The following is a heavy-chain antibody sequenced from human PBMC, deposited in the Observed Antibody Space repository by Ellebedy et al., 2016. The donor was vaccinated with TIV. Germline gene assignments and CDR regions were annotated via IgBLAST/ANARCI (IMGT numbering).Heavy chain of an antibody. CDR1: GFSFNSYW. D-gene: IGHD4-17*01. CDR3: ATDGSYGDYRSPAHAFVI. Sequence: GESLKISCAASGFSFNSYWMTWVRQAPGKGLEWVANINQGGSVKYYVDSLRGRFTTSRDNAKNSLYLQMNALRAEDTSVYFCATDGSYGDYRSPAHAFVIWGQGTMVAVSS. CDR2: INQGGSVK. V-gene: IGHV3-7*01. J-gene: IGHJ3*02.